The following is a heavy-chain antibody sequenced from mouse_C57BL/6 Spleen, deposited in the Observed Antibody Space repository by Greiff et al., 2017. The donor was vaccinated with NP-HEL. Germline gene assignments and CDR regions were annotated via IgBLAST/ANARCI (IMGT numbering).Heavy chain of an antibody. D-gene: IGHD2-4*01. CDR3: ARFYYDYDVGYWYFDV. V-gene: IGHV1-18*01. CDR1: GYTFTDYN. Sequence: VQLQQSGPELVKPGASVKIPCKASGYTFTDYNMDWVKQSHGKSLEWIGDINPNNGGTIYNQKFKGKATLTVDKSSSTAYMELRSLTSEDTAVYYCARFYYDYDVGYWYFDVWGTGTTVTVSS. CDR2: INPNNGGT. J-gene: IGHJ1*03.